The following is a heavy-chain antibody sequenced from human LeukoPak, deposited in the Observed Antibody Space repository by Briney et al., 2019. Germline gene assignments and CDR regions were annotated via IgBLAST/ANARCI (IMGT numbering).Heavy chain of an antibody. D-gene: IGHD3-10*01. CDR2: ISYDGSNK. V-gene: IGHV3-30*18. Sequence: GGSLRLSCAASGFTFSSYGMHWVRQAPGKGLEWVAVISYDGSNKYYADSVKDRFTISRDNSKNTLYLQMNSLRAEDTAVYYCAKDYDGSGSYYFDYWGQGTLVTVSS. CDR1: GFTFSSYG. J-gene: IGHJ4*02. CDR3: AKDYDGSGSYYFDY.